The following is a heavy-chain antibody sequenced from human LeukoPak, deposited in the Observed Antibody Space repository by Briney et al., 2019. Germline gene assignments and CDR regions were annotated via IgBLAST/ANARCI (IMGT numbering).Heavy chain of an antibody. CDR3: ARERNDCGDI. D-gene: IGHD2-21*02. V-gene: IGHV1-8*01. CDR1: GYTFTSYD. Sequence: DSVKVSCKASGYTFTSYDINWVRHATGQGIEWMGWMNPNSGNTGYAQKFQGRVTMTRNTSISTAYMELSTLRSEDTAVYYFARERNDCGDIWGQGTMVTVSS. CDR2: MNPNSGNT. J-gene: IGHJ3*02.